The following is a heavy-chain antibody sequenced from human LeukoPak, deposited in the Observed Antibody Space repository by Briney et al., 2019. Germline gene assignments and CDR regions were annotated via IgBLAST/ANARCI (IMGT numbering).Heavy chain of an antibody. J-gene: IGHJ4*02. CDR2: INHSGST. CDR1: GGSFSGYY. Sequence: SETLSLTCPVYGGSFSGYYWSWIRQPPGKGLEWIGEINHSGSTNYNPSLKSRVTISVDTSKNQFSLKLSSVTAADTAVYYCARANYDFWSGYYLPIDYWGQGTLVTVSS. D-gene: IGHD3-3*01. V-gene: IGHV4-34*01. CDR3: ARANYDFWSGYYLPIDY.